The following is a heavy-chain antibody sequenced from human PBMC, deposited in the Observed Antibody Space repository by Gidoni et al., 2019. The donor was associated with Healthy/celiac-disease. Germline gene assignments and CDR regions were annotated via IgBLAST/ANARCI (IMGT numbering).Heavy chain of an antibody. CDR3: ARDSSPGYSSGWAFNYYYYGMDV. Sequence: QVQLVESGAGVVQPGRSLRLSCAASGVTFSSYGLHGVRPAPGKGLEGVAVIWYDGSNKYYADSVKGRFTISRDNSKNTLYLQMNSLRAEDTAVYYCARDSSPGYSSGWAFNYYYYGMDVWGQGTTVTVSS. CDR2: IWYDGSNK. V-gene: IGHV3-33*01. J-gene: IGHJ6*02. D-gene: IGHD6-19*01. CDR1: GVTFSSYG.